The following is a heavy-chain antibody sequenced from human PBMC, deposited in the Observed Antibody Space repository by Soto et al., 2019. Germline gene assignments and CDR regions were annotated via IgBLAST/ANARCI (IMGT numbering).Heavy chain of an antibody. CDR2: IYYSGST. CDR3: ARERATVTSRHFDY. Sequence: QVQLQESGPGLVKPSQTLSLTCTVSGGSISSGGYYWSWIRQHPGKGLEWIGYIYYSGSTYYNPSLNSRVTISVNTSKNQFSLKLSSVTAADTAVYYCARERATVTSRHFDYWGQGTLVTVSS. J-gene: IGHJ4*02. CDR1: GGSISSGGYY. D-gene: IGHD4-17*01. V-gene: IGHV4-31*03.